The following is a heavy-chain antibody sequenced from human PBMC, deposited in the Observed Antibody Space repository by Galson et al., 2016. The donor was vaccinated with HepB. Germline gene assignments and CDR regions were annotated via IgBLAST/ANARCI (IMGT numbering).Heavy chain of an antibody. J-gene: IGHJ6*01. CDR2: INHSGRT. D-gene: IGHD2-15*01. V-gene: IGHV4-34*01. CDR1: AGNFSGYY. Sequence: LSLACAVYAGNFSGYYWSWIRQAPGKGLEWTGEINHSGRTTYNPSLMSRLTLSVDTSKHQFFLRLSSVTAADVAVYYCARGAVGYCPSNTCYNYFHGLDVWGPGTAVTV. CDR3: ARGAVGYCPSNTCYNYFHGLDV.